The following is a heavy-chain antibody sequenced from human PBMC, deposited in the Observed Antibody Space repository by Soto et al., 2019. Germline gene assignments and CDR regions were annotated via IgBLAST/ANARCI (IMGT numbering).Heavy chain of an antibody. D-gene: IGHD3-9*01. Sequence: HWVRQAPGKGLEWVAVISYDGSNKHYADSVKGRFTISRDNSKNTLYLQMNSLRAEDTAVYYCAKDHYDILTGYPYYFDYWGQGTLVTVSS. V-gene: IGHV3-30*18. J-gene: IGHJ4*02. CDR2: ISYDGSNK. CDR3: AKDHYDILTGYPYYFDY.